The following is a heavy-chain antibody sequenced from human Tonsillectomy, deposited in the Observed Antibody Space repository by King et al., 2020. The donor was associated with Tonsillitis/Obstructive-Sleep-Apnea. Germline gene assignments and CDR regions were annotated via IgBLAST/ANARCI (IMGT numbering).Heavy chain of an antibody. D-gene: IGHD4-23*01. CDR3: ARGENYGGTFYF. Sequence: QLVQSGGGVVQPGGSLRLSCSASGFTLSAYAIHWVRQAPGKGLEWVAFMSYDGSNISYGDSVKGRFTISRDNSQNTAYLQMDSLRAEDTALYFCARGENYGGTFYFWGQGALVTVSS. CDR2: MSYDGSNI. CDR1: GFTLSAYA. V-gene: IGHV3-30*04. J-gene: IGHJ4*02.